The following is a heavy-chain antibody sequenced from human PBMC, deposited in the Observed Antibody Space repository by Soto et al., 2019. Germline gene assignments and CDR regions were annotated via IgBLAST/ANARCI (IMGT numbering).Heavy chain of an antibody. CDR2: FDPEDGET. D-gene: IGHD6-13*01. CDR1: GYTLTELS. CDR3: ARGTSWQLPFDY. Sequence: ASVKVSCKVSGYTLTELSMHWVRQAPGKGLEWMGGFDPEDGETIYAQKFQGRVTMTEDTSTDTAYMELSSLRSADTAVYYCARGTSWQLPFDYWGQGTLVTVSS. V-gene: IGHV1-24*01. J-gene: IGHJ4*02.